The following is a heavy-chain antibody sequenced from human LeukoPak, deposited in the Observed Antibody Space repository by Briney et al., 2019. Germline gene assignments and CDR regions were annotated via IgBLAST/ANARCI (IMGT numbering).Heavy chain of an antibody. D-gene: IGHD3-22*01. CDR3: GGGYGCASGWWGPVVLVSVWCGCASAACFD. V-gene: IGHV1-69*06. CDR1: GGTFSSYA. J-gene: IGHJ3*02. Sequence: SVKVSCKASGGTFSSYAISWVRQAPGHGLEWMGGIIPIFGTANYAQKFQGRVTITADKSTSTAYMELSSLRSEDGGVCWCGGGYGCASGWWGPVVLVSVWCGCASAACFD. CDR2: IIPIFGTA.